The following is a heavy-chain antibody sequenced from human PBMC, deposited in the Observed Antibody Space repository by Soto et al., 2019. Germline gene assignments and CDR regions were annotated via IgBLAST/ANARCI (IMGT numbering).Heavy chain of an antibody. V-gene: IGHV4-38-2*01. CDR3: ARARWYDAFDV. Sequence: SETLSLTCAVSGFFISSGNYWGWIRKPPGKGLEWIGSIFHGGNTYYNPSLKSRVTISVDMSKNQFSLKLNSATAADTAVYYCARARWYDAFDVWGQGTVVTVSS. CDR1: GFFISSGNY. CDR2: IFHGGNT. J-gene: IGHJ3*01. D-gene: IGHD2-15*01.